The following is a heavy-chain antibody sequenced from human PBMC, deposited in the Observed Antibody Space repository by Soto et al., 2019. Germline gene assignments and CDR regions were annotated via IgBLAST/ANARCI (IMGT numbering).Heavy chain of an antibody. Sequence: VESLKISCTGFGFTFTTVWISWVRQMPGKGLEWMGRIDPRDSQTNYSPSFQGHVTISVDKSISNAYLQRDSLKASDTAMYYCARLFCSTDTCDSWFDPWGQGTLVTVSS. V-gene: IGHV5-10-1*01. J-gene: IGHJ5*02. CDR2: IDPRDSQT. CDR3: ARLFCSTDTCDSWFDP. D-gene: IGHD1-26*01. CDR1: GFTFTTVW.